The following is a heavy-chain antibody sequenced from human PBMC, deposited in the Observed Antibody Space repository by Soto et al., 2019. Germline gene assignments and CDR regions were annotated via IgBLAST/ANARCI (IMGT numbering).Heavy chain of an antibody. J-gene: IGHJ4*02. D-gene: IGHD3-16*02. Sequence: QVQLLQSGPGPVKPSQTLSLTCTVSGVYVDSAAYYWSWIRQRPGMGLEWIGNIYFNRGTYYSPSLKSRLTISLDTSRNQFSLRLSSVTAADTAVYYCARYRFTASWSKFDYWGQGTLVTVSS. CDR2: IYFNRGT. CDR3: ARYRFTASWSKFDY. V-gene: IGHV4-31*03. CDR1: GVYVDSAAYY.